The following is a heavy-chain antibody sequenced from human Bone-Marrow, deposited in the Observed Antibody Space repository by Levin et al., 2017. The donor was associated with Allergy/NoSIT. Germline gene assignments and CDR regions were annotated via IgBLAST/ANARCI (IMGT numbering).Heavy chain of an antibody. CDR3: AKQYVVGG. CDR2: ISESGDIT. CDR1: GFRFSDYA. J-gene: IGHJ4*02. V-gene: IGHV3-23*01. D-gene: IGHD2-15*01. Sequence: GGSLRLSCAASGFRFSDYAMNWVRQAPGKGLEWVSSISESGDITDYADSVKGRFAISRDNSRNTLFLQMNSLGPDDTAVYYCAKQYVVGGWGQGTLVTVSS.